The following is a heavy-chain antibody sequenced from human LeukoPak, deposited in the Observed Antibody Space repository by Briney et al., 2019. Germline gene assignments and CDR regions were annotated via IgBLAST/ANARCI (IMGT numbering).Heavy chain of an antibody. V-gene: IGHV1-2*02. CDR3: ARAMVRGQNWFDP. Sequence: GASVKVSCKASGYTFTIYYIHWVRQAPGQGLEWMGWINPNSGGTNYAQKFQGRVTMTRDTSISTAYMELSRLRSDDTAVYYCARAMVRGQNWFDPWGQGTLVTVSS. CDR2: INPNSGGT. CDR1: GYTFTIYY. J-gene: IGHJ5*02. D-gene: IGHD3-10*01.